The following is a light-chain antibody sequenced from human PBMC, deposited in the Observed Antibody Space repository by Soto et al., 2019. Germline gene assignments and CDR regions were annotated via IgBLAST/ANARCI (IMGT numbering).Light chain of an antibody. CDR2: DAS. J-gene: IGKJ1*01. CDR3: QQSSKWPPT. V-gene: IGKV3-11*01. Sequence: EIFLTQSPVALSLSPWERATLSWRASQSISTFLAWYQQKPGQAPRLLIYDASSRATGIPARFSGSGSGADFTLTISSLEPEDFAVYYCQQSSKWPPTFGQGTKVDI. CDR1: QSISTF.